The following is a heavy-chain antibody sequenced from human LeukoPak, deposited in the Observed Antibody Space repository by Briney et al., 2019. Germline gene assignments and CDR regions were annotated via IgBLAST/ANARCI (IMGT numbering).Heavy chain of an antibody. J-gene: IGHJ4*02. CDR2: ISSSGSTI. V-gene: IGHV3-48*03. Sequence: GGSLRLSCAASGFTFSSYEMNWVRQAPGKGLGRVSYISSSGSTIYYADSVKGRFTISRDNAKNSLYLQMNSLRAEDTAVYYCARAIYDSSGYYFDYWGQGTLVTVSS. D-gene: IGHD3-22*01. CDR1: GFTFSSYE. CDR3: ARAIYDSSGYYFDY.